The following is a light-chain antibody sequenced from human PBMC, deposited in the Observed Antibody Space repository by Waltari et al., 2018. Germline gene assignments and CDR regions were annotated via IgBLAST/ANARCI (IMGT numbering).Light chain of an antibody. CDR1: QTISTY. CDR2: AAS. V-gene: IGKV1-39*01. CDR3: QQRSNWPPIT. J-gene: IGKJ5*01. Sequence: DIQMTQSPSSLSASVGDSVTITCRASQTISTYLNWYQQTAGKAPKLLIYAASALQSGVPSRFRGSGSGTDFTLTITSLQPEDFATYYCQQRSNWPPITFGQGTRLEIK.